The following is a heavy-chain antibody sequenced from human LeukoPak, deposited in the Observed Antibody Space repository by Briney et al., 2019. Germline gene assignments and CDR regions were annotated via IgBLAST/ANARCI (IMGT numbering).Heavy chain of an antibody. Sequence: GGTLRLSCAASGFTFSTYGMNWVRQAPGKGLEWVSSISGSGDTYYADSVKGRFTISRDNAKNSLYLQMNSLRAEDTAVYYCARGYSYGYNWGQGTLVTVSS. CDR3: ARGYSYGYN. D-gene: IGHD5-18*01. V-gene: IGHV3-21*01. CDR1: GFTFSTYG. J-gene: IGHJ4*02. CDR2: ISGSGDT.